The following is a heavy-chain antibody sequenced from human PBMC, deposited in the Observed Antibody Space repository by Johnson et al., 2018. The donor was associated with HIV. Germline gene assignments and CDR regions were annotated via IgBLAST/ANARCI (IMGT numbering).Heavy chain of an antibody. V-gene: IGHV3-7*01. Sequence: VQLVESGGGLVQPGGSLRLSCAASGFTFSSYWMSWVRQAPGKGLEWVANIKQDGSEKYYVDSVKGRFTISRDNAKNSLYLQMNSLRAEDTAVYYCAREGAYSSRWGAFDIWGQGTMVTVSS. D-gene: IGHD6-13*01. CDR1: GFTFSSYW. J-gene: IGHJ3*02. CDR2: IKQDGSEK. CDR3: AREGAYSSRWGAFDI.